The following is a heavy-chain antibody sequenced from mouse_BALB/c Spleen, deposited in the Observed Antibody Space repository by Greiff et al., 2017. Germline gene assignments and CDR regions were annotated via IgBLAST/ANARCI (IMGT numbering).Heavy chain of an antibody. J-gene: IGHJ3*01. CDR1: GYTFTSYW. Sequence: VKLQQSGAELAKPGASVKMSCKASGYTFTSYWMHWVKQRPGQGLEWIGYINPSTGYTEYNQKFKDKATLTADKSSSTAYMQLSSLTSEDSAVYYCARSVYYDYVFAYWDQGTLVTVSA. D-gene: IGHD2-4*01. CDR3: ARSVYYDYVFAY. CDR2: INPSTGYT. V-gene: IGHV1-7*01.